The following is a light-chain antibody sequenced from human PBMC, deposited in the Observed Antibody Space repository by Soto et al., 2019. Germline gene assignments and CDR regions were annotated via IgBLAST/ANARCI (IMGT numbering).Light chain of an antibody. J-gene: IGKJ5*01. CDR3: QQAYSFPIT. V-gene: IGKV1D-12*01. CDR2: AAS. CDR1: QDIAAY. Sequence: DIQGTQSPSSLSASVGDRVTITCRASQDIAAYLAWYQHKPGRAPELLIHAASSLQSGVPSRFSGSGSGTDFTLTINSLQPEDFATYYCQQAYSFPITFGQGTRLEIK.